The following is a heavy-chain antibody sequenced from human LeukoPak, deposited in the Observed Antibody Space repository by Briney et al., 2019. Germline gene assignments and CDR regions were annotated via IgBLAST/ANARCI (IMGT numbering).Heavy chain of an antibody. D-gene: IGHD5-12*01. Sequence: GGSLRLSCAASGFTFSSYSMNWFRQAPGKGLEWVSSISSSSSYIYYADSVKGRFTISRDNAKNSLYLQMNSLRAEDTAVYYCAREHSGYSGYRDYYYYYMDVWGKGTTVTVSS. V-gene: IGHV3-21*01. CDR3: AREHSGYSGYRDYYYYYMDV. J-gene: IGHJ6*03. CDR2: ISSSSSYI. CDR1: GFTFSSYS.